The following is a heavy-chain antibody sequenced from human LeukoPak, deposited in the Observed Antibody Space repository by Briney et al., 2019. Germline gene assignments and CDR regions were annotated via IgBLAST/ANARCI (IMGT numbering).Heavy chain of an antibody. D-gene: IGHD1-14*01. V-gene: IGHV1-69*04. CDR3: AREGLLTPYYFDY. CDR1: GYTFTSYG. J-gene: IGHJ4*02. Sequence: ASVKVSCKASGYTFTSYGISWVRQAPGQGLEWMGRIIPILGIANYAQKFQGRVTITADKSTSTAYMELSSLRSEDTAVYYCAREGLLTPYYFDYWGQGTLVTVSS. CDR2: IIPILGIA.